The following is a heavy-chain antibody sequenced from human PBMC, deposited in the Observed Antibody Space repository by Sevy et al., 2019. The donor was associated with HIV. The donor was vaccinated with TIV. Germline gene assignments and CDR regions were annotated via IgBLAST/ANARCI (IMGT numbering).Heavy chain of an antibody. CDR2: IYYSGST. CDR3: ARSGFLEWPGSFRGPRNWFDP. CDR1: GGSISSYY. Sequence: SETLSLTCTVSGGSISSYYWSWIRQPPGKGLEWIGYIYYSGSTNYNPSLKSRVTISVDTSMNQFSLKLSSVTAADTAVYYCARSGFLEWPGSFRGPRNWFDPWGQGTLVTVSS. V-gene: IGHV4-59*13. D-gene: IGHD3-3*01. J-gene: IGHJ5*02.